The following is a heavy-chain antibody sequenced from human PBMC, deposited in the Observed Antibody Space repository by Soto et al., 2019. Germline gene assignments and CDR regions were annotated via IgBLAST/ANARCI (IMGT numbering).Heavy chain of an antibody. CDR3: AGKLQYFDWLAFDY. D-gene: IGHD3-9*01. CDR2: IYYSGST. J-gene: IGHJ4*02. CDR1: GGSISSYY. Sequence: SETLSLTCTVSGGSISSYYWSWIRQPPGKGLEWIGYIYYSGSTNYNPSLKSRVTISVDTSKNQFSLKLSSVTAADTAVYYCAGKLQYFDWLAFDYWGQGTLVTVSS. V-gene: IGHV4-59*01.